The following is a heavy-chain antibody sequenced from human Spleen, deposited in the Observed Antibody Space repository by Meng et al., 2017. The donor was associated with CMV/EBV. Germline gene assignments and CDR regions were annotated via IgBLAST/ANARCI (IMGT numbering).Heavy chain of an antibody. CDR3: GKVFCGGDCYSGIKKNYFDY. J-gene: IGHJ4*02. D-gene: IGHD2-21*01. Sequence: GGSLRLSCAASRFTFSDYYMSWIRQAPGKGLEWVSYISPGGSTIYYADSVKGRFTISRDNAKNSLYLQMNSLRVEDTAVYYCGKVFCGGDCYSGIKKNYFDYWGQGTLVTVSS. V-gene: IGHV3-11*01. CDR2: ISPGGSTI. CDR1: RFTFSDYY.